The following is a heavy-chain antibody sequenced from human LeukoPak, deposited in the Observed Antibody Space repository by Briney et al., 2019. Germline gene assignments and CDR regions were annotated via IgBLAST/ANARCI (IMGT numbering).Heavy chain of an antibody. D-gene: IGHD1-14*01. J-gene: IGHJ3*02. V-gene: IGHV3-21*01. CDR3: ARTGNRDAFDI. Sequence: PGGSLRLSCAASGFTFSSYSMNWVRQAPGKGLEWVSSISSSSSYIYYADSVKGRFTISRDNAKNSLCLQMNRLRAEDTAVYYCARTGNRDAFDIWGQGTMGTVSS. CDR2: ISSSSSYI. CDR1: GFTFSSYS.